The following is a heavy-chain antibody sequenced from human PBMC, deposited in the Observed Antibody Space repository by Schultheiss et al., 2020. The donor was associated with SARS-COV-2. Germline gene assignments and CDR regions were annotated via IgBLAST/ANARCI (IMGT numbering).Heavy chain of an antibody. D-gene: IGHD4-17*01. Sequence: GGSLRLSCAASGFTFSSYWMHWVRQAPGKGLVWVSRINSDGSTTFYADSVKGRFTISRDNAKNTLYLQMNSLSAEDTAVYHCAREEDYGDYYFDYWGQGTLVTVSS. J-gene: IGHJ4*02. V-gene: IGHV3-74*01. CDR2: INSDGSTT. CDR3: AREEDYGDYYFDY. CDR1: GFTFSSYW.